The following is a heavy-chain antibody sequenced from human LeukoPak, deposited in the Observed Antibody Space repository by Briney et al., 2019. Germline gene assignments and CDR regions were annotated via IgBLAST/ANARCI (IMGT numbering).Heavy chain of an antibody. D-gene: IGHD3-3*01. J-gene: IGHJ4*02. V-gene: IGHV3-30*18. Sequence: PGRSLRLSCAASGFTFSSYGMHWVRQAPGKGLEWVAVISYDGSNKYYADSVKGRFTISRDNSKNTLYLQMNSLRAEDTAVYYCAKLGSPGYYDFWSGHRYFDYWGQGTLVTVSS. CDR1: GFTFSSYG. CDR3: AKLGSPGYYDFWSGHRYFDY. CDR2: ISYDGSNK.